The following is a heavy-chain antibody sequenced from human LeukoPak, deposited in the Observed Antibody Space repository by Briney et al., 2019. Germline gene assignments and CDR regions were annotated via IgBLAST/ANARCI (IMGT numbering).Heavy chain of an antibody. Sequence: GESLKISCYGSGYGFSSNWIGWVRQMPGKGLEWMGFIYLGDSDTRYSPSFQAQVTISADKSIGTAFLQRRSLKASDTAIYYCAVGNTPYFIDYWGQGTLVTVSS. CDR1: GYGFSSNW. D-gene: IGHD2/OR15-2a*01. CDR3: AVGNTPYFIDY. J-gene: IGHJ4*02. V-gene: IGHV5-51*01. CDR2: IYLGDSDT.